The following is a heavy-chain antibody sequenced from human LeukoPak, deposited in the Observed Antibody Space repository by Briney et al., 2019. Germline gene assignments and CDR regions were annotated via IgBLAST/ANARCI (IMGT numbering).Heavy chain of an antibody. CDR2: INHSGST. CDR1: GGSFSGYY. D-gene: IGHD2-2*01. V-gene: IGHV4-34*01. CDR3: AREEGSPYCSSTSCYGGWFDP. Sequence: SETLSLTCAVYGGSFSGYYWSWIRQPPGKGLEWIGEINHSGSTYYNPSLKSRVTISVDRSKNQFSLKLSSVTAADTAVYYCAREEGSPYCSSTSCYGGWFDPWGQGTLVTVSS. J-gene: IGHJ5*02.